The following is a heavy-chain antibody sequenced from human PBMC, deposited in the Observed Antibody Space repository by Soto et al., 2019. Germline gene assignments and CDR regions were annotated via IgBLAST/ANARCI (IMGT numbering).Heavy chain of an antibody. Sequence: ASETLSLTCTVSGGSISSSSYYWGWIRQPPGKGLEWIGSIYYSGSTYYNPSLKSRVTISVDTSKNQFSLKLSSVTAADTAVYYCASTYSSSWYEYYYGMDVWGQGTTVTVS. CDR1: GGSISSSSYY. CDR3: ASTYSSSWYEYYYGMDV. V-gene: IGHV4-39*01. J-gene: IGHJ6*02. D-gene: IGHD6-13*01. CDR2: IYYSGST.